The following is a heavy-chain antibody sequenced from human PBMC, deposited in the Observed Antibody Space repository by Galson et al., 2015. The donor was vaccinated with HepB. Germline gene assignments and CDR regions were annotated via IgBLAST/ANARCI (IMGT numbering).Heavy chain of an antibody. D-gene: IGHD3-10*01. V-gene: IGHV4-61*02. Sequence: SISSGSNSWSWIRQPAGKGLEWIGRIYNSGSTNYNPSLKSRVTMSVDTSKNQFSLKLSSVTAADTAVYYCARDNGGSYYIWFDPWGQGTLVTVSS. CDR3: ARDNGGSYYIWFDP. J-gene: IGHJ5*02. CDR2: IYNSGST. CDR1: SISSGSNS.